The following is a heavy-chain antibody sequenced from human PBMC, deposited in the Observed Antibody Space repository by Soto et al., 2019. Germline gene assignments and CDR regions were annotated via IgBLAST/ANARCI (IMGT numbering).Heavy chain of an antibody. CDR2: LSSDGFGA. CDR1: GFSLSPSW. CDR3: ARDLGGPDY. Sequence: EVHLEESGGGLVQPGGSLRLSCAASGFSLSPSWMHWVRQVPGRGREWVARLSSDGFGAAYADSVKGRFFISRDIARNTLSLQMNSLRADDTAVYYCARDLGGPDYWGRGTSVTVSP. J-gene: IGHJ4*02. D-gene: IGHD3-16*01. V-gene: IGHV3-74*03.